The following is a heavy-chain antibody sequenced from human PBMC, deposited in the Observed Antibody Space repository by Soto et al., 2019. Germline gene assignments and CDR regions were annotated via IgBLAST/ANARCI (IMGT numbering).Heavy chain of an antibody. D-gene: IGHD3-22*01. CDR1: GFTFNNAW. Sequence: GGSLGLSCAASGFTFNNAWMSWGRQAPGKGLEWVGRIKSKTDGGTTDYAAPVKGRFTISRDDSKNTLYLQMNSLKTEDTAVYYCTSPVWGYYDSSGYEFDPWGQGTLVTVSS. J-gene: IGHJ5*02. CDR3: TSPVWGYYDSSGYEFDP. CDR2: IKSKTDGGTT. V-gene: IGHV3-15*01.